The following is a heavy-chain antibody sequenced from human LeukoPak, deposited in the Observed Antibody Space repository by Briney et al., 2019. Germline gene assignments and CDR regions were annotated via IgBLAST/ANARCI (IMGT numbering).Heavy chain of an antibody. CDR2: IYYSGST. CDR1: GYSIRSGYD. Sequence: SETLSLTCIVSGYSIRSGYDWSWIRQPPGKGLEWIGYIYYSGSTNYNPSLKSRVTISVDTSKNQFSLKLSSVTAADTAVYYCARGGYSYGIFDYWGQGTLVTVSS. CDR3: ARGGYSYGIFDY. J-gene: IGHJ4*02. V-gene: IGHV4-61*01. D-gene: IGHD5-18*01.